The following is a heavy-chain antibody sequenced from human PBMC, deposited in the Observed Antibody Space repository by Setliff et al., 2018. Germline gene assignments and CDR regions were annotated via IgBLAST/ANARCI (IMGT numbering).Heavy chain of an antibody. CDR2: IYYTGST. CDR3: ARRSPAYYYMDV. CDR1: NGSISISDSY. J-gene: IGHJ6*03. Sequence: PSETLSLTCTVSNGSISISDSYWGWIRQSPGKGLEWIGSIYYTGSTNYNPSLKSRVTISVDTSKNQFSLKLSSVTAADTAVYYCARRSPAYYYMDVWGKGTTVTVSS. V-gene: IGHV4-39*07.